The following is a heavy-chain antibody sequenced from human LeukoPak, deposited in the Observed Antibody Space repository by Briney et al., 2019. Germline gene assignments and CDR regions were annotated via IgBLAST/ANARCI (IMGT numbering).Heavy chain of an antibody. V-gene: IGHV3-21*04. D-gene: IGHD3-22*01. J-gene: IGHJ3*02. CDR2: ISSSSNYI. CDR3: TRGIGVAAYYYDSSPPYAFDI. Sequence: GGSLRLSCAASGIIFSSYGMHWVRQAPGKGLEWVSSISSSSNYIYYADSVKGRFTISRDNAKNSLYLQMNSLRAEDTAVYYCTRGIGVAAYYYDSSPPYAFDIWGQGTMVTVSS. CDR1: GIIFSSYG.